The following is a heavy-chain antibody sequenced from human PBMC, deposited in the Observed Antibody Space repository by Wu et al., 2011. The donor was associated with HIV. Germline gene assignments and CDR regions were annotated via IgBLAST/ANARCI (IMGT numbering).Heavy chain of an antibody. Sequence: VQLVQSGAEVKKPGASVKVSCKASGYTFTSYYMHWVRQAPGQGLEWMGRINPSGGSTSYAQKFQGRVTMTRDTSTSTVYMELSSLRSEDTAVYYCARDSAGTGIYDYYYYMDVWGKGTTVTVSS. CDR3: ARDSAGTGIYDYYYYMDV. D-gene: IGHD6-13*01. CDR1: GYTFTSYY. J-gene: IGHJ6*03. V-gene: IGHV1-46*01. CDR2: INPSGGST.